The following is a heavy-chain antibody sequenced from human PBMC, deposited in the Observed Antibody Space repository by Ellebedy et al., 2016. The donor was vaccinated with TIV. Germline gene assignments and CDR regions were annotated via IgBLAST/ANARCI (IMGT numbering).Heavy chain of an antibody. CDR3: ARDPLEDSTTYRPFDS. Sequence: SETLSLTCSVSGDSISSSPHFWGWIRQPPGKTLAWIGSTYYSGSTYYNPSLKSRVTISMDTSKNQFSLKLSSVTAADTAVYYCARDPLEDSTTYRPFDSWGQGTLVTVSS. D-gene: IGHD2/OR15-2a*01. V-gene: IGHV4-39*07. CDR1: GDSISSSPHF. J-gene: IGHJ4*02. CDR2: TYYSGST.